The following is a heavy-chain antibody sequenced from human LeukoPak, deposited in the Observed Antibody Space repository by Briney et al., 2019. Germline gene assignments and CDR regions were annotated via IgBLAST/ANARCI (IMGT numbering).Heavy chain of an antibody. Sequence: GSSVKVSCKASGGIFSSYAISWVRQAPGQGLEWMGRIIPILGIANYAQKFQGRVTITADNSTSTAYMDLSSLRSEDTAVYYCARDLPPYYFDYWGQGTLVTVSS. CDR3: ARDLPPYYFDY. V-gene: IGHV1-69*04. CDR1: GGIFSSYA. CDR2: IIPILGIA. J-gene: IGHJ4*02.